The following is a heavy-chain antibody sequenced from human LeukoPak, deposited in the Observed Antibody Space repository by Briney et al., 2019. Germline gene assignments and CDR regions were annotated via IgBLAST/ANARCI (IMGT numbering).Heavy chain of an antibody. V-gene: IGHV4-59*12. J-gene: IGHJ4*02. CDR1: GGSISSYY. CDR2: IYYSGST. CDR3: AREYYHILTGYYLFDY. D-gene: IGHD3-9*01. Sequence: SQTLSLTCTGSGGSISSYYWSWIRQPPGKGLEWIGYIYYSGSTNYNPSLKSRVTISVDTSKNPFSLKLSSVTAADTAVYYCAREYYHILTGYYLFDYWGQGTLVTVS.